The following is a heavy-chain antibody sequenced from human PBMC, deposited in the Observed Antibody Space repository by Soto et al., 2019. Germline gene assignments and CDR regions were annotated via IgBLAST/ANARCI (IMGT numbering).Heavy chain of an antibody. J-gene: IGHJ4*01. D-gene: IGHD2-2*01. Sequence: LRLSCAASGFTFNSYAMNWVRQAPGKGLAWVSAIGTDGNTYYANSVKGRFTISRDDSRTTLYLQMNSLRVEDTALYYCVRKYPGTRPFDYWGQGTLVTVSS. CDR3: VRKYPGTRPFDY. CDR2: IGTDGNT. CDR1: GFTFNSYA. V-gene: IGHV3-23*01.